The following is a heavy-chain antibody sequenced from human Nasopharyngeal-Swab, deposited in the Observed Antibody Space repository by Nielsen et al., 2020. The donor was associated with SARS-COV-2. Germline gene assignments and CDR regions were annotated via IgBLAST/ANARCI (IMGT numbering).Heavy chain of an antibody. D-gene: IGHD5-24*01. CDR2: INHNERT. V-gene: IGHV4-34*01. J-gene: IGHJ6*02. Sequence: GSLRLSCAASGFTLNNAWMSWVRQAPGKGLEWIGEINHNERTNYNPSLKSRIAMLVDTSNNQVSLKVSSVSAGDTAVYYCARAGRVGDAYTGLDVWGQGTTVTVSS. CDR1: GFTLNNAW. CDR3: ARAGRVGDAYTGLDV.